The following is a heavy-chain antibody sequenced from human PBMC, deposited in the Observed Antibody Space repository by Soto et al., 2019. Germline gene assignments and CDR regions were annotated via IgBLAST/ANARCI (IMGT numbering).Heavy chain of an antibody. CDR3: ARVGRIAVAGTLELDY. J-gene: IGHJ4*02. D-gene: IGHD6-19*01. V-gene: IGHV4-4*02. CDR2: IYHSGST. CDR1: GGSISSSNW. Sequence: QVQLQESGPGLVKPSGTLSLTCAVSGGSISSSNWWSWVRQPPGKGLEWIGEIYHSGSTNYNPSLKRRVTMSVDKAKKQFSLKLGSVTAADTAVYYCARVGRIAVAGTLELDYWGQGTLVTVSS.